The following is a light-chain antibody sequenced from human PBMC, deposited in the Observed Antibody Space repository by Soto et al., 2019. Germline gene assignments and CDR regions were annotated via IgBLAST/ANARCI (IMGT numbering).Light chain of an antibody. V-gene: IGLV2-18*02. CDR2: EVT. CDR3: IPYTSRNALV. J-gene: IGLJ3*02. CDR1: SSDVGSYNR. Sequence: QSVLTQPPSVSGSPGQSVTISCIGTSSDVGSYNRVSWYQQSPGTAPKLIIYEVTNRPSGVADRFSGSKSGNTASLTISGLQAEDAADYYCIPYTSRNALVFGGGTKVTVL.